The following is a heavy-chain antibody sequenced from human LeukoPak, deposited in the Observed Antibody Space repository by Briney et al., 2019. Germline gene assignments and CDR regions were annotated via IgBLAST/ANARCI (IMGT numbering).Heavy chain of an antibody. V-gene: IGHV1-8*03. J-gene: IGHJ6*03. D-gene: IGHD3-16*01. CDR3: ARGRNWGDLARAINYYYYYMDV. Sequence: ASVNVSCKASGYTFTSYDMNWVRQAPGQGLEWMGWMNPNSGNTGYAQKFQGRVTITRNTSISTAYMELSSLRSDDTAVYYCARGRNWGDLARAINYYYYYMDVWGKGTTVSVSS. CDR2: MNPNSGNT. CDR1: GYTFTSYD.